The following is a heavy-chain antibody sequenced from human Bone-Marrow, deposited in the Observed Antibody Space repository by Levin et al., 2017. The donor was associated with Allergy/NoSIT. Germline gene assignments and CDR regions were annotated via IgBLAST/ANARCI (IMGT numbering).Heavy chain of an antibody. Sequence: SVKVSCKASGGTFSSYAISWVRQAPGQGLEWMGGIIPIFGTANYAQKFQGRVTITADESTSTAYMELSSLRSEDTAVYYCARAQGVVVPAAMRDYYYYYYMDVWGKGTTVTVSS. CDR1: GGTFSSYA. V-gene: IGHV1-69*13. J-gene: IGHJ6*03. CDR2: IIPIFGTA. CDR3: ARAQGVVVPAAMRDYYYYYYMDV. D-gene: IGHD2-2*01.